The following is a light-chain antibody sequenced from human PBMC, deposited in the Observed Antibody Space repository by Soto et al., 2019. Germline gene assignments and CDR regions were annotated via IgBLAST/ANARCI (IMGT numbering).Light chain of an antibody. J-gene: IGKJ1*01. CDR3: QQYGSSPWT. CDR1: QSVSSNF. Sequence: EIVLTQSPGTLSLSPGERATLSCRASQSVSSNFLAWYQQKPGQAPRLFIYDAANRATGIPDRFSGSGSGADFTLTISRLEPEDFAVYYCQQYGSSPWTFGQGTKVDIK. CDR2: DAA. V-gene: IGKV3-20*01.